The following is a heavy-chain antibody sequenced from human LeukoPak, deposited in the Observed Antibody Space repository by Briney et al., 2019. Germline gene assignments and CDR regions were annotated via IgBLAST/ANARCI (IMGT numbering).Heavy chain of an antibody. CDR3: AKGSYYDSSGYQNWFDP. J-gene: IGHJ5*02. CDR2: ISGSGGST. CDR1: GFTFSCYA. V-gene: IGHV3-23*01. Sequence: PGGSLRLSCAASGFTFSCYAMSWVRQAPGKGLEWVSAISGSGGSTYYADSVKGRFTISRDNSKNTLYLQMNSLRAEDTAVYYCAKGSYYDSSGYQNWFDPWGQGTLVTVSS. D-gene: IGHD3-22*01.